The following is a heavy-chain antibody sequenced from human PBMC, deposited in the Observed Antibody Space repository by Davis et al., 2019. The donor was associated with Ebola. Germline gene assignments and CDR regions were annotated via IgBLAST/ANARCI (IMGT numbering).Heavy chain of an antibody. CDR1: GFTFSSYW. CDR2: IKSKTDGGTT. D-gene: IGHD3-16*02. J-gene: IGHJ5*02. Sequence: GESLKISCAASGFTFSSYWMSWVRQAPGKGLEWVGRIKSKTDGGTTDYAAPVKGRFTISRDDSKNTLYLQMNSLKTEDTAVYYCTSYYVWGSYRPPSWGQGTLVTVSS. CDR3: TSYYVWGSYRPPS. V-gene: IGHV3-15*01.